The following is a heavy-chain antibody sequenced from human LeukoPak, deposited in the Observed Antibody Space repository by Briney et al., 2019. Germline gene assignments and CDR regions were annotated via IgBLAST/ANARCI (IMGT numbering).Heavy chain of an antibody. D-gene: IGHD2-15*01. J-gene: IGHJ4*02. CDR1: GFTFSSYE. V-gene: IGHV3-48*03. CDR2: ISSSGNTL. Sequence: GGSLRLSCAASGFTFSSYEMNWVRQAPGKGLEWVSYISSSGNTLYYADSVKGRFTISRDNAKNSLYLQMNSLRAEDTAVYYCAREFRYCSGGSCYSSGYYFDYWGRGTLVTVSS. CDR3: AREFRYCSGGSCYSSGYYFDY.